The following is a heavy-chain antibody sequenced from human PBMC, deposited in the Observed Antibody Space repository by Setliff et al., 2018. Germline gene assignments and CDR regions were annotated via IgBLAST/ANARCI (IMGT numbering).Heavy chain of an antibody. Sequence: SETLSLTCAVSGGSISSGTYYWNWIRQPPGKGLEWIGEINHSGSTNYNPSLKSRVTISLDTSTNQVSLKLSSVTAADTAVYYCARDRQYCSSTSCYTSYFYYYAMDIWGQGTTVTVSS. CDR1: GGSISSGTYY. D-gene: IGHD2-2*02. CDR2: INHSGST. J-gene: IGHJ6*02. CDR3: ARDRQYCSSTSCYTSYFYYYAMDI. V-gene: IGHV4-39*07.